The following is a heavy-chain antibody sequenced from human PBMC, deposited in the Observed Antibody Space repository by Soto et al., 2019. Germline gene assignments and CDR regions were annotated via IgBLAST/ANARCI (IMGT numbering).Heavy chain of an antibody. CDR1: GYTFTSYA. Sequence: QVQLVQSGAEVKKPGASVKVSCKASGYTFTSYAMHWVRQAPGQRLEWMGWINAGNGNTKYSQKFQGRVTITRDTSASTAYMELSSLRSEDTAEYYCARAFDSSGYYHAEYFQHWGQGTLVTVSS. CDR2: INAGNGNT. V-gene: IGHV1-3*01. D-gene: IGHD3-22*01. J-gene: IGHJ1*01. CDR3: ARAFDSSGYYHAEYFQH.